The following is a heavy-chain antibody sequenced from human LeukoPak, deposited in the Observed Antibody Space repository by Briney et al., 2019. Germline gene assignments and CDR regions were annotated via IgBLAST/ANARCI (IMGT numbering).Heavy chain of an antibody. CDR3: ARAPVATPSGFDY. V-gene: IGHV4-31*03. CDR1: GDSISSGGYY. CDR2: ISYSGNT. Sequence: PSQTLSLTCTVSGDSISSGGYYWSWIRQHPGKGLEWIGYISYSGNTYYNPSLKSRAAISADTPKNQFSLKLSSTTAADTAVYYCARAPVATPSGFDYWGQGTLVTVSS. D-gene: IGHD5-12*01. J-gene: IGHJ4*02.